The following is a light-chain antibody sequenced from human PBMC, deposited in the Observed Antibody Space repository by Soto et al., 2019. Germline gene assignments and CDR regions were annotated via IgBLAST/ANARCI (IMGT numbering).Light chain of an antibody. CDR1: SSDIGAYDY. CDR3: SAYTARSTLV. V-gene: IGLV2-14*01. Sequence: QSALTQPASVSGSPGQSITISCTGTSSDIGAYDYVSWYQQHPGKAPKLIISEVTNRPSGVSNRFSGSKSGNTASLTISGLQPEDEGDYYCSAYTARSTLVFGGGTKVTVL. J-gene: IGLJ3*02. CDR2: EVT.